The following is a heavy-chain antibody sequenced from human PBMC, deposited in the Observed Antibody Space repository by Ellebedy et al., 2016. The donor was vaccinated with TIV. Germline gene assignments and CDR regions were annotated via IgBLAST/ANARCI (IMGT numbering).Heavy chain of an antibody. CDR3: VRGLGYCTNGVCRMDV. Sequence: MPGGSLRLSCSVSGGAVGSSTYYWGWVRQPPGKGLEWLGSVHYSGSTYYNPSPESRVTISADTSKNQFSLNLSSVTAADTAVYYCVRGLGYCTNGVCRMDVWGQGTTVTVSS. CDR1: GGAVGSSTYY. V-gene: IGHV4-39*07. CDR2: VHYSGST. J-gene: IGHJ6*02. D-gene: IGHD2-8*01.